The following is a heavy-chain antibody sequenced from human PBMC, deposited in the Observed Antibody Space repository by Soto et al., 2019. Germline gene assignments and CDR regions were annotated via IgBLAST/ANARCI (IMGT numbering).Heavy chain of an antibody. CDR2: IGSNGGST. Sequence: GGSLRLSCSASGFTFSSYAMHWVRQAPGKGLEYVSAIGSNGGSTYYADSVKGRFTISRDNSKNTLYLQMSSLRAEDTAVYYCVKARYYYDSSGYYSAWGQGTLVTVSS. J-gene: IGHJ5*02. V-gene: IGHV3-64D*06. D-gene: IGHD3-22*01. CDR1: GFTFSSYA. CDR3: VKARYYYDSSGYYSA.